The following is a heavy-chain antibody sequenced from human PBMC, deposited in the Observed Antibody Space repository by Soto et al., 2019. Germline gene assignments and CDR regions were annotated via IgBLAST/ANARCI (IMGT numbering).Heavy chain of an antibody. V-gene: IGHV3-48*02. D-gene: IGHD6-19*01. CDR3: VRDSGWAFHI. CDR2: ISSSKTYI. J-gene: IGHJ3*02. CDR1: GFSFSSYS. Sequence: EVQLVESGGGLVQPGQSLRVSCAASGFSFSSYSMNWVRQAPGKGLEWISYISSSKTYIWYADSVKGRFTISRDNAKNSLSRQMNSLRDEDTAVYYCVRDSGWAFHIWGLGTMVTVSS.